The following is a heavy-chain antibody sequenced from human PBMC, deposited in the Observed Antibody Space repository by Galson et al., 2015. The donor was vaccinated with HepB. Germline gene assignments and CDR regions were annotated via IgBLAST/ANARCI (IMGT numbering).Heavy chain of an antibody. J-gene: IGHJ5*02. V-gene: IGHV3-15*01. Sequence: SLRLSCAASGFIFINAWMSWVRQAPGKGLEWVGRVKSNTDGGTTDYAAFVKGRFTISRDDSRNTLFLQMNSLKTEDTAVYYCTTLPPMITFGGIIAPWGHGALVTVSS. CDR1: GFIFINAW. D-gene: IGHD3-16*02. CDR2: VKSNTDGGTT. CDR3: TTLPPMITFGGIIAP.